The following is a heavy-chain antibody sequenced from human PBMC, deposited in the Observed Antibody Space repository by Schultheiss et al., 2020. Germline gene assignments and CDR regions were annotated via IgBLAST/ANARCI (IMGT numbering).Heavy chain of an antibody. V-gene: IGHV3-74*01. CDR2: INSDGSST. CDR3: ARDRDVVVVAAYSPLDY. CDR1: GFTFSSYD. J-gene: IGHJ4*02. Sequence: GGSLRLSCAASGFTFSSYDMHWVRQAPGKGLVWVSRINSDGSSTSYADSVKGRFTISRDNAKNSLYLQMNSLRAEDTAVYYCARDRDVVVVAAYSPLDYWGKGTLVTVAS. D-gene: IGHD2-15*01.